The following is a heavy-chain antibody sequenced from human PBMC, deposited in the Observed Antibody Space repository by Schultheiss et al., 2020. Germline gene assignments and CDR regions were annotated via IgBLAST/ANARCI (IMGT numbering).Heavy chain of an antibody. CDR3: AILLWFRESTIDY. CDR1: GFTFSSYS. D-gene: IGHD3-10*01. V-gene: IGHV3-48*01. J-gene: IGHJ4*02. CDR2: ISSSRSTI. Sequence: GESLKISCAASGFTFSSYSMNWVRQAPGKGLEWVSYISSSRSTIYYADSVKGRFSISRDNAKNSLYLQMNSLRAEDTAVYYCAILLWFRESTIDYWGQGTLVTVSS.